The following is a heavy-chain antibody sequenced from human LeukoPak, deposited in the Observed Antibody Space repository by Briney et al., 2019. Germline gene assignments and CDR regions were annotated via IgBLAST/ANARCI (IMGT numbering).Heavy chain of an antibody. CDR3: ARRGDSSGYYHSFDY. CDR1: GYTFTGYY. CDR2: INPNSGGT. V-gene: IGHV1-2*02. D-gene: IGHD3-22*01. Sequence: ASVKVSCKASGYTFTGYYMHWVRQAPGQGLEWMGWINPNSGGTNYAQKFQGRVTMTRDTSISTAYMELSRLRSDDTAVYYCARRGDSSGYYHSFDYWGQGTLVTVSS. J-gene: IGHJ4*02.